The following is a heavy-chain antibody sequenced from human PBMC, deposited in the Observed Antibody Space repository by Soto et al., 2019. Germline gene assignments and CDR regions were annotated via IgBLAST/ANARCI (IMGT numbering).Heavy chain of an antibody. V-gene: IGHV1-3*01. D-gene: IGHD3-9*01. CDR1: GYTFTSYA. CDR2: INAGNGNT. J-gene: IGHJ5*02. Sequence: GASVKVSCKASGYTFTSYAMHWVRQAPGQRLEWMGWINAGNGNTKYSQKFQGRVTITRDTSASTAYMELSSLRSEDTAVYYCARDGYDILTGYPMNWFDPWGQGTLVTVSS. CDR3: ARDGYDILTGYPMNWFDP.